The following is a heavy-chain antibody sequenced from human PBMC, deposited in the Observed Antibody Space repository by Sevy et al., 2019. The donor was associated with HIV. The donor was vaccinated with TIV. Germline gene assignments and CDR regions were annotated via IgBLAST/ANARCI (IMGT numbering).Heavy chain of an antibody. CDR3: TTGDPYNRYGYMRPYFFDY. CDR2: IKSKTDGGTG. CDR1: GFTFTNTW. D-gene: IGHD5-18*01. V-gene: IGHV3-15*01. Sequence: GGSLRLSCAASGFTFTNTWMSWVRQAPGKGLEWVGRIKSKTDGGTGDYAPPVKGRFRISRDDSKNTLYLQMNRLKTDETAVYYCTTGDPYNRYGYMRPYFFDYWGQGTLVTVSS. J-gene: IGHJ4*02.